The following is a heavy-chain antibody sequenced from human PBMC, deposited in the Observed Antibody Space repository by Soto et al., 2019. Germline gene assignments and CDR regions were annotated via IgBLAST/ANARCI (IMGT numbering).Heavy chain of an antibody. CDR2: VSSGSSTI. Sequence: PGGSLRLSCAASGFTFSNYNMNWVRHGPGKGLEWVSYVSSGSSTIYYADSVKGRFTISRDNAKNSLYLQMNSLRDEDTAVYYCARDHVGSGSYYQGYFFDYWGQGALVTVSS. CDR3: ARDHVGSGSYYQGYFFDY. J-gene: IGHJ4*02. V-gene: IGHV3-48*02. CDR1: GFTFSNYN. D-gene: IGHD3-10*01.